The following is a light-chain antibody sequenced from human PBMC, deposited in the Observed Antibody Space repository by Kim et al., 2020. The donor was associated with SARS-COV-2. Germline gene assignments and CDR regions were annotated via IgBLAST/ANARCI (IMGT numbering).Light chain of an antibody. CDR3: HQYGDSPQT. CDR1: QSVSSNY. J-gene: IGKJ1*01. V-gene: IGKV3-20*01. Sequence: EIVLTQSPGTLSLSPGERATLSCRASQSVSSNYLAWYQQRPGQAPRLLISGASSRATDVPDRFSGSGSGTDFTLTISRLAPEDFAVYYCHQYGDSPQTFGRGTKVEIK. CDR2: GAS.